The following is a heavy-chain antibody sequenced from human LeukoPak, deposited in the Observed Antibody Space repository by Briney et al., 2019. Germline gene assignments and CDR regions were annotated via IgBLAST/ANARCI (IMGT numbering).Heavy chain of an antibody. Sequence: SETLSLTXAVSGYSISSGYYWGWIRQPPGKGLEWIGNIYHSGSTYYNPSLKSRVTISIDKSKNQFSLKLSSVTAADTAVYYCARRWGGYCSIGSCSGAFDIWGQGTTITVSS. CDR3: ARRWGGYCSIGSCSGAFDI. CDR2: IYHSGST. D-gene: IGHD2-15*01. J-gene: IGHJ3*02. V-gene: IGHV4-38-2*01. CDR1: GYSISSGYY.